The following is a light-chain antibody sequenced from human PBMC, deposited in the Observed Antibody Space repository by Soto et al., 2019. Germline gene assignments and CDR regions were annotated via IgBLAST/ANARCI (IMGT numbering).Light chain of an antibody. CDR3: SSYATTSTV. CDR2: EVN. Sequence: QSVLTQPASVSGSPGQSITISCTGTSSDVGNYNLVSWFQHHPGKAPKLIIYEVNKRPSGVSNRFSGSKSGNTASLTISGLQAEDEADYYCSSYATTSTVFGGGTK. CDR1: SSDVGNYNL. J-gene: IGLJ3*02. V-gene: IGLV2-23*02.